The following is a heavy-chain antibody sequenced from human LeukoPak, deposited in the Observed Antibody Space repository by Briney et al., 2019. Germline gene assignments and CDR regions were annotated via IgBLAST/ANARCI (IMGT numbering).Heavy chain of an antibody. CDR2: INPDESHK. J-gene: IGHJ4*02. V-gene: IGHV3-7*01. Sequence: GESLRLSCAASGFPFSGSWMNWVRQAPGKGLEWVANINPDESHKRFVDSVMGRFTMSRDNAKNSLYLQMNDLRVEDTAVFYCAAWTDRGYNFWGQGTLVTVSS. CDR1: GFPFSGSW. D-gene: IGHD5-24*01. CDR3: AAWTDRGYNF.